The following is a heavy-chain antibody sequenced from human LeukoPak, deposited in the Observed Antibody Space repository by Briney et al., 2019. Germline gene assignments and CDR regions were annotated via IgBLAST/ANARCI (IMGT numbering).Heavy chain of an antibody. J-gene: IGHJ4*02. CDR1: GYTFTSYG. D-gene: IGHD3-22*01. Sequence: ASVKVSCKTSGYTFTSYGLSWVRQAPGQGLEWMGWISAYNGNTIYAQKVQGRVTMTTDTSTSTAYMELRSLRSDDTAVYYCARVYSSGYYPYFDYWGQGTLVTVSS. CDR3: ARVYSSGYYPYFDY. V-gene: IGHV1-18*01. CDR2: ISAYNGNT.